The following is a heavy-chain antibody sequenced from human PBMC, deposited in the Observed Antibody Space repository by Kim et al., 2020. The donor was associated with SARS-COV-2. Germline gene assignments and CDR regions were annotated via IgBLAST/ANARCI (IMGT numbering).Heavy chain of an antibody. Sequence: ASVKVSCKASGYTFTSYAMNWVRQAPGQGLEWMGWINTNTGNPTYAQGFTGRFVFSLDTSVSTAYLQISSLKAEDTAVYYCARDRDGITIFGVVKYFDYWGQGTLVTVSS. CDR1: GYTFTSYA. CDR2: INTNTGNP. V-gene: IGHV7-4-1*02. J-gene: IGHJ4*02. CDR3: ARDRDGITIFGVVKYFDY. D-gene: IGHD3-3*01.